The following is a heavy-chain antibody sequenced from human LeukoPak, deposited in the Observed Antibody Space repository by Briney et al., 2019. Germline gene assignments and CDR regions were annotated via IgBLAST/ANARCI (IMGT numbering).Heavy chain of an antibody. V-gene: IGHV3-48*01. CDR2: ISSSSSTI. D-gene: IGHD1-26*01. J-gene: IGHJ5*02. CDR1: VFTFSSYG. Sequence: GGSLRLTCAASVFTFSSYGMTWVLQAPGKGLEWVSYISSSSSTIYYADSVKGRFTISRDNAKNSLYLQLNSLRAEDTAVYYCARSLVVGATYPYRWGQGTLVTVSS. CDR3: ARSLVVGATYPYR.